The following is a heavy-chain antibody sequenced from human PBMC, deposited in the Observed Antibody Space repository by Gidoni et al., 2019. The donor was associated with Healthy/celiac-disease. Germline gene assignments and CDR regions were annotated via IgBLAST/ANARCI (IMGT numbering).Heavy chain of an antibody. V-gene: IGHV3-30*18. CDR2: ISYDGSNK. Sequence: QVQLVESGGGVVQPGRSLRLSCAASGFTFSSYGMHWVRQAPGKGLEWVAVISYDGSNKYYADSVKGRFTISRDNSKNTLYLQMNSLRAEDTAVYYCAKAPYSPVYDSSGYPFDYWGQGTLVTVSS. CDR1: GFTFSSYG. D-gene: IGHD3-22*01. CDR3: AKAPYSPVYDSSGYPFDY. J-gene: IGHJ4*02.